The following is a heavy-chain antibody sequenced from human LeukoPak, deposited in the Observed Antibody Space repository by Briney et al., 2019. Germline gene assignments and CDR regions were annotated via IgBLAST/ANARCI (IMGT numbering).Heavy chain of an antibody. V-gene: IGHV3-7*04. J-gene: IGHJ5*02. CDR3: ARDSGSGSYLYDWFDP. D-gene: IGHD3-10*01. Sequence: GGSLRLSCAASGFTFRRYWMSWVRQAPGKGLERVANIKEDGSEKHYVDSVKGRFTISRGNAKNSLYLQMNSLRAEDTAVYYCARDSGSGSYLYDWFDPWGQGTLVTVSS. CDR1: GFTFRRYW. CDR2: IKEDGSEK.